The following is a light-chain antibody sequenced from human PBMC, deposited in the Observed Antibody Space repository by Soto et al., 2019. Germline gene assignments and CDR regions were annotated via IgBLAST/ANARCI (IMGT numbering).Light chain of an antibody. CDR3: QQYNSYYT. CDR1: QSISSW. Sequence: DIQMTQSPSTLSASVGDRVTITCRASQSISSWLAWYQQKPGKAPTLLIYDASGLESGVPSRVSGSGSGTEFTLTIRSLQPDDFATYDCQQYNSYYTFSQGTKLEIK. CDR2: DAS. J-gene: IGKJ2*01. V-gene: IGKV1-5*01.